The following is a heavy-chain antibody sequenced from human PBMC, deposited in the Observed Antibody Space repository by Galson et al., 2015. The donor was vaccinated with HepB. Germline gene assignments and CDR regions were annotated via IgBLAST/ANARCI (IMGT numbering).Heavy chain of an antibody. V-gene: IGHV3-66*02. D-gene: IGHD5-18*01. CDR3: AKPADTAMVPFATNNNWFDP. Sequence: SLRLSCAASGFTVSSNYMSWVRQAPGKGLEWVSDIYSGGSTYYADSVKGRFTISRDNSKNTLYLQMNSLRAEETAVYYCAKPADTAMVPFATNNNWFDPWGQGTLVTVSS. CDR1: GFTVSSNY. CDR2: IYSGGST. J-gene: IGHJ5*02.